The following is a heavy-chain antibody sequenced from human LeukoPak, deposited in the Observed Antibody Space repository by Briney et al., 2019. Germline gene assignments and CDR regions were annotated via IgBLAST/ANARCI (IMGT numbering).Heavy chain of an antibody. CDR1: GGSISSSSYY. CDR2: IYYSGST. J-gene: IGHJ5*02. V-gene: IGHV4-39*07. D-gene: IGHD3-10*01. Sequence: SETLSLTCTVSGGSISSSSYYWGWIRQPPGKGLEWIGSIYYSGSTYYNPSLKSRVTISVDTSKNQFSLKLSSVTAADTAVYYCARVASGSGSYYNWFDPWGQGTLVTVSS. CDR3: ARVASGSGSYYNWFDP.